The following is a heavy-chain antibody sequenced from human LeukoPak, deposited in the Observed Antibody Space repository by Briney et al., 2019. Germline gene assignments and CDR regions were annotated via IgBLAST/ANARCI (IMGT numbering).Heavy chain of an antibody. CDR2: IGDSGGST. J-gene: IGHJ4*02. CDR1: GFTFSKFA. D-gene: IGHD3-16*01. CDR3: AKDPYVSPGY. V-gene: IGHV3-23*01. Sequence: PGGSLRLPCAASGFTFSKFAVNWVRQAPGKGLEWVSAIGDSGGSTYYADSLKGRFTISRENSKNTLYLQMNSLRAEDTAVYYCAKDPYVSPGYWGQGTLVTVSS.